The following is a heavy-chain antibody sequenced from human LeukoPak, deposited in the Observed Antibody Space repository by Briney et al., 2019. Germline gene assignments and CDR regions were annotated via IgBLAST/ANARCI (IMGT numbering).Heavy chain of an antibody. CDR2: MNPNSGNT. Sequence: ASVKDSCKASGYTFTSYDINWVRQATGQGLEWMGWMNPNSGNTGYAQKFQGRVTMTRNTSISTAYMELSSLRSEDTAVYYCARAVSVAATPLYYYGMDVWGQGTTVTVSS. CDR1: GYTFTSYD. CDR3: ARAVSVAATPLYYYGMDV. J-gene: IGHJ6*02. D-gene: IGHD2-15*01. V-gene: IGHV1-8*01.